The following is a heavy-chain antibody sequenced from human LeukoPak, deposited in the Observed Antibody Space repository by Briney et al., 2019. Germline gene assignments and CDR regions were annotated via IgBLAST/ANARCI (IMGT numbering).Heavy chain of an antibody. J-gene: IGHJ4*02. CDR2: IYPGDSDT. V-gene: IGHV5-51*01. D-gene: IGHD2-2*02. CDR1: GYSFTSYW. CDR3: ARHYLYCSSTSCYTPYYFDY. Sequence: GESPKISCKGSGYSFTSYWIGWVRQMPGKGLEWMGIIYPGDSDTRYSPSFQGQVTISADKSISTAYLQWSSLKASDTAMYYCARHYLYCSSTSCYTPYYFDYWGQGTLVTVSS.